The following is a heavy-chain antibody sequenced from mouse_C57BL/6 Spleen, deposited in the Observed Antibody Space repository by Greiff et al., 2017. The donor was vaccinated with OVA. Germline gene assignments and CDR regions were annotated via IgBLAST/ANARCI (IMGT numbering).Heavy chain of an antibody. J-gene: IGHJ2*01. D-gene: IGHD2-12*01. CDR3: ARSKDYSPDY. Sequence: VQRVESGAELARPGASVKLSCKASGYTFTSYGISWVKQRTGQGLEWIGEIYPRSGNTYYNEKFKGKATLTADKSSSTAYMELRSLTSEDSAVYFCARSKDYSPDYWGQGTTLTVSS. CDR1: GYTFTSYG. V-gene: IGHV1-81*01. CDR2: IYPRSGNT.